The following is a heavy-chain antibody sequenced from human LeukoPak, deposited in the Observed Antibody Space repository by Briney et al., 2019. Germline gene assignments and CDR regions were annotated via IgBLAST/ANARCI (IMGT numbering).Heavy chain of an antibody. CDR1: GFTFSSYS. J-gene: IGHJ5*02. CDR3: ARDAGNSGYGCDL. V-gene: IGHV3-48*01. CDR2: IRSSSET. Sequence: GGSLRLSCAASGFTFSSYSMNWVRQAPGKGLEWVSHIRSSSETFYADSVKGRFTISRDNARNSLYLQMNNLRGEDTAIYYCARDAGNSGYGCDLWGQGTLVAVSS. D-gene: IGHD5-12*01.